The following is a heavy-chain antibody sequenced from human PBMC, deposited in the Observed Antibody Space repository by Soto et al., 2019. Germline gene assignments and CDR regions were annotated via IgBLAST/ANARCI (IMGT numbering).Heavy chain of an antibody. Sequence: SETLSLTCAVSGGSISSSSWWNWVRQPPGKGLEWIGEIYHSGSTNYNSSLKSRITINPDTSKNQFSLQLNSVTPDDTAVYYCAREYSAGWSTWGQGTLVTVSS. D-gene: IGHD6-19*01. CDR3: AREYSAGWST. CDR1: GGSISSSSW. J-gene: IGHJ4*02. CDR2: IYHSGST. V-gene: IGHV4-4*02.